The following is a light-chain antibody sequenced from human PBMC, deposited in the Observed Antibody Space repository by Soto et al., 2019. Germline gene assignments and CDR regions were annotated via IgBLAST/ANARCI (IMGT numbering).Light chain of an antibody. J-gene: IGKJ5*01. CDR1: QSVSSSY. V-gene: IGKV3-20*01. Sequence: EIVLTQSPGTLSLSPGERATISCRPSQSVSSSYLAWYQQKPGQPPRLLIYGASSRATGIPDRFSGSGSGTDFTLTISRLEPEDFAVFYCQHYDSLPITFGQGTRLEI. CDR3: QHYDSLPIT. CDR2: GAS.